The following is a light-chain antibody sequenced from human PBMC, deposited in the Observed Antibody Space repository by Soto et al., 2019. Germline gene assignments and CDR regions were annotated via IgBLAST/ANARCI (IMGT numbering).Light chain of an antibody. J-gene: IGKJ2*01. CDR1: QSVSSSH. CDR2: GAS. CDR3: QQFCDAPHT. V-gene: IGKV3-20*01. Sequence: EIVLTQSPGTLSLSPGERATLSCRASQSVSSSHLVWYQQQTGQAPRLLIYGASSRATGIPDRFSGIGSGPDFTLSFIRLEPEDFAVYYCQQFCDAPHTFGQGTKLEIK.